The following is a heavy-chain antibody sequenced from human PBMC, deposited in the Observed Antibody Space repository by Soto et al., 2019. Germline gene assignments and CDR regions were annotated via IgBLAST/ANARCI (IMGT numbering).Heavy chain of an antibody. V-gene: IGHV3-33*01. Sequence: QVQLVESGGDVVQPGRSLRLSCAASGFTFSSYGMHWVRQAPGKGLEWVAVIWYDGSNKYYADSVKGRFTISRDNSKNTLYLQMNSPRAEDTAVYYCARDSGPGSMIDGWFDPWGQGTLVTVSS. CDR2: IWYDGSNK. CDR3: ARDSGPGSMIDGWFDP. J-gene: IGHJ5*02. CDR1: GFTFSSYG. D-gene: IGHD3-22*01.